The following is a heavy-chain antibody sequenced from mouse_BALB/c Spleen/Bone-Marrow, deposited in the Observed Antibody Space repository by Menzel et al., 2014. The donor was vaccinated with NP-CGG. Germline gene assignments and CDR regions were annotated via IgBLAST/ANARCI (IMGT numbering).Heavy chain of an antibody. CDR2: IDPANEHT. V-gene: IGHV14-3*02. J-gene: IGHJ2*01. D-gene: IGHD4-1*01. CDR1: GFNIKDTY. CDR3: ASLTGTFDY. Sequence: VQLQQSGAELVKPGASVKLSCTASGFNIKDTYIHWVKQRPEQGLEWIGRIDPANEHTKYDPNFQGKATITADTSSNTASLQLSSLTSEDTAVYYCASLTGTFDYWGQGSTLTVSS.